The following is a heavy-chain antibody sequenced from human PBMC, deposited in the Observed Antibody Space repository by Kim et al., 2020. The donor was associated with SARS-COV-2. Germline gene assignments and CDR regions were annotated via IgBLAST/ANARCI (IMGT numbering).Heavy chain of an antibody. J-gene: IGHJ5*02. CDR3: ARGTMVRGVKAGGWFDP. D-gene: IGHD3-10*01. V-gene: IGHV4-34*01. Sequence: PKSRVSISVDTSKNQFSLKLRSVTAADTAVYYCARGTMVRGVKAGGWFDPWGQGTLVTVSS.